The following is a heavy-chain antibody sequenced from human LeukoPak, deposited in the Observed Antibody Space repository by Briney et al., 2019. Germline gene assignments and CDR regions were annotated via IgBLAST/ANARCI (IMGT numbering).Heavy chain of an antibody. V-gene: IGHV4-34*01. D-gene: IGHD6-19*01. J-gene: IGHJ4*02. Sequence: SETLSLTCAVYGGSFSGYYWSWIRQPPGKGLEWIGEINHSGSTNYNPSLKSRVTISVDTSKNQFSLKLSSVTAADTAVYYCARRAVAGTIIFDYWGQGTLVTVSS. CDR3: ARRAVAGTIIFDY. CDR2: INHSGST. CDR1: GGSFSGYY.